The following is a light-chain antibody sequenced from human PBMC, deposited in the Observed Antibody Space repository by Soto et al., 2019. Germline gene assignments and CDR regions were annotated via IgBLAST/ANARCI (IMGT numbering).Light chain of an antibody. CDR3: QQYNNWPHT. CDR2: GAS. CDR1: QSVSNN. J-gene: IGKJ2*01. Sequence: EIVMTQSPATLSVSAGERATLSCRASQSVSNNLAWYQQKPGQSPRLLIYGASTRATGIPARFSGSGSGTEFTLTISSLQSEDFAVYYCQQYNNWPHTFGQGTKVDIK. V-gene: IGKV3-15*01.